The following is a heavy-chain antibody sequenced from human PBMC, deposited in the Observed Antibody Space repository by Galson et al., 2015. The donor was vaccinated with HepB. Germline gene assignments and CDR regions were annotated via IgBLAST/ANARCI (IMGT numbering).Heavy chain of an antibody. D-gene: IGHD1-26*01. V-gene: IGHV1-2*04. CDR1: GYNFTAYN. J-gene: IGHJ3*02. Sequence: SVKVSCKASGYNFTAYNMHWVRQAPGKGLEWMGWINPNSGGTNYAQKFQGWVTMTRDTSISTAYMELSRLRSDDTAVYYCARDFYRAFDIWGQGTMVTVSS. CDR2: INPNSGGT. CDR3: ARDFYRAFDI.